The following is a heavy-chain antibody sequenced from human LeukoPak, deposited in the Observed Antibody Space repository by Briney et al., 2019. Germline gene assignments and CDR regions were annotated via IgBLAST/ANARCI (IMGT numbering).Heavy chain of an antibody. V-gene: IGHV1-69*01. CDR1: GGTFSSYA. D-gene: IGHD5-24*01. J-gene: IGHJ4*02. CDR3: ARGTAGWLQFLFDY. Sequence: SVKVSCKASGGTFSSYAIGWVRQAPGQGLEWMGGIIPIFGTANYAQKFQGRVTITADESTSTAYMELSSLRSEDTAVYYCARGTAGWLQFLFDYWGQGTLVTVSS. CDR2: IIPIFGTA.